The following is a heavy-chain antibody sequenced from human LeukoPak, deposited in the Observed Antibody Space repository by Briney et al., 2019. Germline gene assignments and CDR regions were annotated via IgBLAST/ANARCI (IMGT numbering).Heavy chain of an antibody. CDR1: GGSFSGYY. V-gene: IGHV4-34*01. CDR3: ARGLGRPFDY. J-gene: IGHJ4*02. D-gene: IGHD1-26*01. Sequence: SETLSLTCAVYGGSFSGYYWSWIRQPPGKGLEWIGEINHSGSTNYNPSLKSRVTISVDTSKNQFSLKLSSVNAADTAVYYCARGLGRPFDYWGQGTLVTVSS. CDR2: INHSGST.